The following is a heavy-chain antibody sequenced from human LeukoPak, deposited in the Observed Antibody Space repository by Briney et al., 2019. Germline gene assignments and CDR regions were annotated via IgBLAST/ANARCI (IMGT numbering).Heavy chain of an antibody. CDR1: GFTFSSYW. D-gene: IGHD4-11*01. CDR3: AKDGYGNYDY. CDR2: ISGHGDST. Sequence: GGSLRLSCAASGFTFSSYWMHWVRQVPGKGLEWVSLISGHGDSTYYADSVKGRFTISRDNSKNSLYLQMNSLRTEDTALYYCAKDGYGNYDYWGQGTLVTVSS. V-gene: IGHV3-43*02. J-gene: IGHJ4*02.